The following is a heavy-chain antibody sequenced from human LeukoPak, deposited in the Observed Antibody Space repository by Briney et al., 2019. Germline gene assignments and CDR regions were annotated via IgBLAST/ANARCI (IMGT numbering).Heavy chain of an antibody. J-gene: IGHJ4*02. CDR2: ISYDGSNK. Sequence: GRSLRLSCAASGFTFSGYAMHWVRQAPGKGLEWVAVISYDGSNKYYADSVKGRFTISRDNSKNTLYLQMNSLRAEDTAVYYCARDRSLWFFDYWGQGTLVTVSS. V-gene: IGHV3-30*04. CDR1: GFTFSGYA. D-gene: IGHD3-10*01. CDR3: ARDRSLWFFDY.